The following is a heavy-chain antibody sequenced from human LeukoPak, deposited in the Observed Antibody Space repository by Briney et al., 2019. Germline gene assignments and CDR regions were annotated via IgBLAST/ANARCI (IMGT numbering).Heavy chain of an antibody. CDR1: GFPFSDYY. CDR2: ISSSGSTI. CDR3: ARYYSASSSSRFDY. D-gene: IGHD6-13*01. V-gene: IGHV3-11*01. J-gene: IGHJ4*02. Sequence: GGSLRLSCAASGFPFSDYYMSWIRHAPGKGPEWVSYISSSGSTIKYADSVKGRFTISRDNAKNSLYLQMNSLRAEDTAAYYCARYYSASSSSRFDYWGQGTLVTVSS.